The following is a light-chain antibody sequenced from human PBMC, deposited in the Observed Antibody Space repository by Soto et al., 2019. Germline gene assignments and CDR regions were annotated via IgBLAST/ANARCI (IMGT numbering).Light chain of an antibody. CDR1: QSVGTW. CDR2: GAS. CDR3: LQDYNYPRT. J-gene: IGKJ1*01. V-gene: IGKV1-5*01. Sequence: DIQITQSPSTLSASVGGRVTITCRASQSVGTWVAWYQQKPGKAPKLLIFGASNLESGVPSRFSGSGSGTEFTLTIATLQPDDFATYYCLQDYNYPRTFGQGTKVDIK.